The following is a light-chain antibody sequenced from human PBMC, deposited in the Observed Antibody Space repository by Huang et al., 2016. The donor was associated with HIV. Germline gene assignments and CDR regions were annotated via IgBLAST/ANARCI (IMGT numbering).Light chain of an antibody. V-gene: IGKV3-15*01. CDR3: QQYDGWPPIT. Sequence: EIVMTQSPATLSVFPGERVTLSCRASQSVNNNLAWYQHKAGQAPRLLIYSASTRAPGIAASFSGSGVGTDFTLTISSLQSEDFAIYFCQQYDGWPPITFGGGTRVEVK. CDR2: SAS. J-gene: IGKJ4*01. CDR1: QSVNNN.